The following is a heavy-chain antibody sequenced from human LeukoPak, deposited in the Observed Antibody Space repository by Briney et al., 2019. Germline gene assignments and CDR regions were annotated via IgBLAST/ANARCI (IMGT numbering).Heavy chain of an antibody. CDR2: ITSSGNTI. V-gene: IGHV3-48*03. J-gene: IGHJ4*02. Sequence: GGSLRLSCAASGFTFSSYEMNWVRQAPGKGLEWVSYITSSGNTIYYADSVKGRFTISRDNAKNSLYLQMNSLRAEDTAVYYCARLTTMTRTGGLFDYWGQGTLVTVSS. D-gene: IGHD4-17*01. CDR3: ARLTTMTRTGGLFDY. CDR1: GFTFSSYE.